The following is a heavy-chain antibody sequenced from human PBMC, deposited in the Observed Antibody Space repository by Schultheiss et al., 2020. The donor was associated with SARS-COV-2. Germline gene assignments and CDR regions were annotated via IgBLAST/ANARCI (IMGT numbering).Heavy chain of an antibody. CDR1: GGSISSGGYY. CDR3: ARGGTWFGELLPDY. Sequence: SETLSLTCTVSGGSISSGGYYWSWIRQHPGKGLGWIGYIYYSGSTNYNPSLKSRVTISVDTSKNQFSLKLSSVTAADTAVYYCARGGTWFGELLPDYWGQGTLVTVSS. CDR2: IYYSGST. J-gene: IGHJ4*02. D-gene: IGHD3-10*01. V-gene: IGHV4-61*08.